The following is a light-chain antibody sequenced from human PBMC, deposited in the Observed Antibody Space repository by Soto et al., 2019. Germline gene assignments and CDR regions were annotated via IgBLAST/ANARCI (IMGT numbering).Light chain of an antibody. J-gene: IGLJ1*01. CDR3: SSYAGNYNYV. V-gene: IGLV2-8*01. Sequence: QSALTQPPSASGSPGQSVTISCTGTSSDVGGYDYVSWYQQHPDKAPKLIIYEVSKRPSGVPGRFSASKSGNTASLTVSGLQAEDEADYYCSSYAGNYNYVFGTGTKVTVL. CDR1: SSDVGGYDY. CDR2: EVS.